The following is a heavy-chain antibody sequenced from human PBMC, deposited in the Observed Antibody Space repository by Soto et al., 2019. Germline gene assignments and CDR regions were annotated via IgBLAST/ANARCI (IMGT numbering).Heavy chain of an antibody. V-gene: IGHV1-69*06. Sequence: GASVKVSCKASGGTFSSYAISWVRQASGLGLEWMGGIIPIFGTANYAQKFQGRVTITADKSTSTAYMELSSLRSEDTAVYYCASWAAMVQPYYYVKDVARQGTTDIGSS. D-gene: IGHD5-18*01. CDR1: GGTFSSYA. CDR3: ASWAAMVQPYYYVKDV. CDR2: IIPIFGTA. J-gene: IGHJ6*01.